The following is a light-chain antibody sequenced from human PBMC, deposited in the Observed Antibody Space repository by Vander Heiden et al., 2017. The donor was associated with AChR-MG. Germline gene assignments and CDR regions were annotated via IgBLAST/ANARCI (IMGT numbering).Light chain of an antibody. CDR1: QGISSY. V-gene: IGKV1-9*01. Sequence: DIQLTQSPSFLSASVGDRVTITCRASQGISSYLGWYQQKPGKAPKLLIYAASTLQSGVPSRFSGSGSGTEFTLTISSLQPEDFATYYCQQLNSYPWTFGQGTKVEIK. J-gene: IGKJ1*01. CDR3: QQLNSYPWT. CDR2: AAS.